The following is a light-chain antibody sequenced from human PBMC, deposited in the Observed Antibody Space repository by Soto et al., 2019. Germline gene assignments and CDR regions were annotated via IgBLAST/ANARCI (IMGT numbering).Light chain of an antibody. CDR3: AAWDDSLNGWV. Sequence: QSVLTQPPSACGTPGQRVTISCSGSSSNIGSNTVNWYQQLPGTAPKLLIYSNNQRPSGVPDRFSGSKSGTSASLAISGLQSEDEADYYCAAWDDSLNGWVFGGRTKLTVL. V-gene: IGLV1-44*01. J-gene: IGLJ3*02. CDR1: SSNIGSNT. CDR2: SNN.